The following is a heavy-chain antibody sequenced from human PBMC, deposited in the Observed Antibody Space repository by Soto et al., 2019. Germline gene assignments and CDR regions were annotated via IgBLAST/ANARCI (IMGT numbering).Heavy chain of an antibody. J-gene: IGHJ5*02. Sequence: GASVKVSCKASGGTFSSYAISWVRQAPGQGLEWMGGIIPIFGTANYAQKFQGRVTITADESTGTAYMELSSLRSEDTAVYYCAVCSSTSCYWFDPWGQGTLVTVSS. CDR3: AVCSSTSCYWFDP. CDR1: GGTFSSYA. CDR2: IIPIFGTA. V-gene: IGHV1-69*13. D-gene: IGHD2-2*01.